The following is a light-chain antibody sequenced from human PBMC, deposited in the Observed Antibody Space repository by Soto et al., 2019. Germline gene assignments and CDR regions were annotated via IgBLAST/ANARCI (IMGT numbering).Light chain of an antibody. CDR3: QQYGSSRT. CDR1: QSVSSSY. Sequence: EIVLTQSPGTLSLSPGERATLSCRASQSVSSSYLAWYQQKPGQAPRLLIYGASSRATGIPDGFSGSGSGTGFTLTISRLEPEDFAVYYCQQYGSSRTFGQGTKVDIK. CDR2: GAS. V-gene: IGKV3-20*01. J-gene: IGKJ1*01.